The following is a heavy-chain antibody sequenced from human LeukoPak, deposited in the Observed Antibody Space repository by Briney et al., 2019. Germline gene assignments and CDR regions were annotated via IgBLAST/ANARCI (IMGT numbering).Heavy chain of an antibody. D-gene: IGHD6-19*01. J-gene: IGHJ3*02. CDR1: GFTFSSYA. CDR3: AEGFRYSSGWYRVHDAFDI. V-gene: IGHV3-23*01. Sequence: PGGSLRLSCAASGFTFSSYAMSWVRQAPGKGLEWVSAISGGGGSTYYADSVKGRFTISRDNSKNTLYLQMNSLRAEDTAVYYCAEGFRYSSGWYRVHDAFDIWGQGTMVTVSS. CDR2: ISGGGGST.